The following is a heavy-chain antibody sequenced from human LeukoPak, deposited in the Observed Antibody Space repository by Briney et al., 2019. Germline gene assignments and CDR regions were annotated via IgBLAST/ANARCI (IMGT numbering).Heavy chain of an antibody. CDR3: ARYTKATYYYGSGYYFDY. Sequence: SETLSLTCTVSGGSISSSSYYWSWIRQPPGKGLEWIRSIYYSGSTYYNPSLKSRATISVDTSKNQFSLKLSSVTAADTAVYYCARYTKATYYYGSGYYFDYWGQGTLVTVSS. D-gene: IGHD3-10*01. CDR1: GGSISSSSYY. V-gene: IGHV4-39*01. J-gene: IGHJ4*02. CDR2: IYYSGST.